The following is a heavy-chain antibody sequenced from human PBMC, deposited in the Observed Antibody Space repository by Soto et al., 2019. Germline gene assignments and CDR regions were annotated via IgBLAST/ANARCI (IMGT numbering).Heavy chain of an antibody. D-gene: IGHD6-13*01. Sequence: GGSLRLSCAASGFTFSSYAMHWVRQAPGKGLEWVAVISYDGSNKYYADSVKGRFTISRDNSKNTLYLKMNGLRAEDTVVFYCARDPSSCYRLRYYFNYWGRETLVTVSS. V-gene: IGHV3-30-3*01. J-gene: IGHJ4*02. CDR2: ISYDGSNK. CDR1: GFTFSSYA. CDR3: ARDPSSCYRLRYYFNY.